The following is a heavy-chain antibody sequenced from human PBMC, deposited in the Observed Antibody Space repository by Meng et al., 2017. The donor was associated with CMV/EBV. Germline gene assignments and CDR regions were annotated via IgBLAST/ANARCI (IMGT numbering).Heavy chain of an antibody. CDR1: GYTFTGYC. D-gene: IGHD2-15*01. V-gene: IGHV1-18*01. J-gene: IGHJ4*02. CDR3: ARDPAWSVITPRRGFDY. Sequence: QDGGKGMKPGAAVKVSCKASGYTFTGYCISWVRQAPGQGLEWMGWISAYNGNTNYAQKLQGRVTMTTDTSTSTAYMELRSLRSDDTAVYYCARDPAWSVITPRRGFDYWGQGTLVTVSS. CDR2: ISAYNGNT.